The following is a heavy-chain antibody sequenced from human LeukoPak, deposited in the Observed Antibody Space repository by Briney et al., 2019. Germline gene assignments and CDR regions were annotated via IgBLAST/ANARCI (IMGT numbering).Heavy chain of an antibody. J-gene: IGHJ4*02. CDR3: ARYSSGYAYFDY. CDR2: IYYSGST. CDR1: GGSISSYY. Sequence: SETLSLTCTVSGGSISSYYWSWIRQPPGKGLEWIGYIYYSGSTNYNPSLKSRVTISVDTSKNQFSLKLSSVTAADTAVYYCARYSSGYAYFDYWGQGTLVTVSS. V-gene: IGHV4-59*01. D-gene: IGHD3-22*01.